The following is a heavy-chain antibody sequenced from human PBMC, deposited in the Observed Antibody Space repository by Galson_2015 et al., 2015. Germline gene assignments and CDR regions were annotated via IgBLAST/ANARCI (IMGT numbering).Heavy chain of an antibody. Sequence: SLRLSCEASGFTFDDYAMNWVRQAPGKGLEWVSLISRDGGSTYYADSVKGRFTITRDNSKNSLCLQMNSLRAEDTAMYYCAKDILVTSVTSPGCHYGIDVWGQGTMVTVSS. D-gene: IGHD4-11*01. V-gene: IGHV3-43D*04. J-gene: IGHJ6*02. CDR1: GFTFDDYA. CDR3: AKDILVTSVTSPGCHYGIDV. CDR2: ISRDGGST.